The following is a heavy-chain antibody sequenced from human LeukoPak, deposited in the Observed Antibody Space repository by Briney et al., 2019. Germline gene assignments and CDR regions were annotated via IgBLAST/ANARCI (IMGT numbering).Heavy chain of an antibody. V-gene: IGHV4-39*07. D-gene: IGHD5-12*01. CDR3: ARDWGPSGYDSGYLDY. CDR1: GGSISSSSYY. Sequence: SETLSLTCTVSGGSISSSSYYWGWIRQPPGKGLEWVGSIYYSGSTYYNPSLKSRVTISVDTSKNQFSLKLSSVTAADTAVYYCARDWGPSGYDSGYLDYWGLGTLVTVSS. J-gene: IGHJ4*02. CDR2: IYYSGST.